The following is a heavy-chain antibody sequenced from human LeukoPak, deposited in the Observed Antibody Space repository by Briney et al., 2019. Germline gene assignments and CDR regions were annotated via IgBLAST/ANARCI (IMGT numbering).Heavy chain of an antibody. D-gene: IGHD6-13*01. Sequence: GGSLRLSCAASGFTFSNYAMHWVRQAPGKGLEWVALISYDGSDKYYVDSVKGRFTISRDKSKNTLYLQMNSLRAEDTAVYYCARGRSLIAAAVTGYLDHWGQGTLVTVSS. J-gene: IGHJ4*02. CDR2: ISYDGSDK. CDR3: ARGRSLIAAAVTGYLDH. V-gene: IGHV3-30*04. CDR1: GFTFSNYA.